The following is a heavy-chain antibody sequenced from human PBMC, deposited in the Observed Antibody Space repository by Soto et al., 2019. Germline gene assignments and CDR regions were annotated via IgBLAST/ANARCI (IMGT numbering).Heavy chain of an antibody. CDR3: ARDDIPGRAVAIYGMDI. Sequence: GGSLRLSCAASGFTFSNYGLHWVRQAPGKGLEWVAVIWYDGSNEYYADSVKGRFTISRDNSKNTLYLQMNSLRAEDTAVYYCARDDIPGRAVAIYGMDIWGQGTTVTVSS. CDR1: GFTFSNYG. V-gene: IGHV3-33*01. D-gene: IGHD6-19*01. CDR2: IWYDGSNE. J-gene: IGHJ6*02.